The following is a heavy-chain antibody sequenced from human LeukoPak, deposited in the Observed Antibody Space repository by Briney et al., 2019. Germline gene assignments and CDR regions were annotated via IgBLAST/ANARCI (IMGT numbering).Heavy chain of an antibody. CDR1: GGSFSGYY. V-gene: IGHV4-34*01. CDR3: ARPLFRSGNYDAFDI. D-gene: IGHD4-23*01. CDR2: INHSGST. J-gene: IGHJ3*02. Sequence: SETLSLTCAVYGGSFSGYYWSWIRQPPGKGLEWIGEINHSGSTNYNPSLKSRVTISVDTSKNQFSLKLSSVTAADTAVYYCARPLFRSGNYDAFDIWGQGTMVTVSS.